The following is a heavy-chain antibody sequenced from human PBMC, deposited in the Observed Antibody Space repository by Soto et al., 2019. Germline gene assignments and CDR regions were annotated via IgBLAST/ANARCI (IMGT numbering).Heavy chain of an antibody. Sequence: AGGSLRLSCAASGFTFSSYGMHWVRQAPGKGLEWVAVITNDGSNKYYADSVKGRFTISRDNAKNTLYLQMNSLRAEDTAVYYCAREADYVNWFDPWGQGTLVTVSS. CDR1: GFTFSSYG. J-gene: IGHJ5*02. CDR3: AREADYVNWFDP. CDR2: ITNDGSNK. D-gene: IGHD4-17*01. V-gene: IGHV3-30*03.